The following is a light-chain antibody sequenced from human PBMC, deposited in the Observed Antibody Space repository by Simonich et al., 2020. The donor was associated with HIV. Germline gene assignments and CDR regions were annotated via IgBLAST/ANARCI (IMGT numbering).Light chain of an antibody. J-gene: IGKJ2*01. V-gene: IGKV4-1*01. Sequence: DIVMTQSPDSLSVSLGERATINCKSSCNILYNSNNNNSLAWYQQKPGQPPTLLIYWASTRESGVPDRFSGSGSGTDFTLTISSLQAEDVAVYYCQQYYSSPHTFGQGTRLEIK. CDR1: CNILYNSNNNNS. CDR3: QQYYSSPHT. CDR2: WAS.